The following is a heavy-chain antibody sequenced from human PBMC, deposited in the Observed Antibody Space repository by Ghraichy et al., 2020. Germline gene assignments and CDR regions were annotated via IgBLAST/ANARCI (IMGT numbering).Heavy chain of an antibody. V-gene: IGHV3-7*01. J-gene: IGHJ3*02. CDR3: ARDHKSMGGLI. CDR2: IKRDGSEK. D-gene: IGHD2/OR15-2a*01. CDR1: GFTFSSYW. Sequence: GESLNISCAASGFTFSSYWMSWVRQAPGKGLEWVANIKRDGSEKYYVDSVKGRFTVSRDNAKNSLYLQMNSLGAEDTDVYYCARDHKSMGGLIWGQGTMVTVSS.